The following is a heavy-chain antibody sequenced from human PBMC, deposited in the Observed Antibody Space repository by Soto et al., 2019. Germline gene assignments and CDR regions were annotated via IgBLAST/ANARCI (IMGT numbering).Heavy chain of an antibody. CDR2: VLPFLDIT. J-gene: IGHJ4*02. D-gene: IGHD6-13*01. Sequence: QVQLVQSGSEVKKPGSSVRVSCKTSGGTFSIYTISWVRQAPGQGLEWMGRVLPFLDITSYSQRFQGRVTIAADRSTTTAYMGPSSLRSEDTAVYYCARDRDNSNWPNFDSWGQGTLVTVSS. V-gene: IGHV1-69*02. CDR1: GGTFSIYT. CDR3: ARDRDNSNWPNFDS.